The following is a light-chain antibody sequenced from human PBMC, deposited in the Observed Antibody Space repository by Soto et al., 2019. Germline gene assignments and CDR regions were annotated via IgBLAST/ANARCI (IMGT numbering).Light chain of an antibody. Sequence: EIVLTQSPGTLSLSPGERATLSCRASQSVSSSFLAWYQQKPGQAPRLLIYGASSRATGIPDRFSGSGSGTSFTLTLISPDPEDHTVYYCPQNHSLPLTFGGGTKVEIQ. V-gene: IGKV3-20*01. CDR2: GAS. CDR1: QSVSSSF. CDR3: PQNHSLPLT. J-gene: IGKJ4*01.